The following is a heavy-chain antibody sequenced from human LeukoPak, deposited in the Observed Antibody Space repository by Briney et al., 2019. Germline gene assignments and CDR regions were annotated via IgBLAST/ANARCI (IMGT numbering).Heavy chain of an antibody. J-gene: IGHJ4*02. D-gene: IGHD6-6*01. CDR3: ARDLGDSSSATFDY. CDR1: GYTFTGYY. CDR2: INPNSGGT. V-gene: IGHV1-2*02. Sequence: ASVKVSCKASGYTFTGYYMHWVRQAPGQGLEWMGWINPNSGGTNYAQKFQGRVTMTRDTSISTAYMELSRLRSDDTAVYYCARDLGDSSSATFDYWGQGTLVTVSS.